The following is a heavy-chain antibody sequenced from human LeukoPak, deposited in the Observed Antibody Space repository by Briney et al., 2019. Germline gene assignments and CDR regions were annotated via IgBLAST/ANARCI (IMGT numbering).Heavy chain of an antibody. CDR1: GGSISSSSYY. J-gene: IGHJ3*02. D-gene: IGHD3-22*01. Sequence: SESLSLTCTVSGGSISSSSYYWGWIRPPPGEGLEWIGSIYYSGSTYYNPSLKSRVTIYVDTSKNQFSLKLSSVTAADTAVYYCARHRMYYYDSSGRGVADAFDIWGQGTMVTVSS. V-gene: IGHV4-39*01. CDR2: IYYSGST. CDR3: ARHRMYYYDSSGRGVADAFDI.